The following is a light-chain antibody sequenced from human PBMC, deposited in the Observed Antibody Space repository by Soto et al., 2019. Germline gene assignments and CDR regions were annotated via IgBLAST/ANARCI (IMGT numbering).Light chain of an antibody. CDR2: LGS. V-gene: IGKV2-28*01. Sequence: DIVMTQSPLSLPVTPGEPASISCRSSQSLLYSNGYNYLDWYLQKPGQSPQLLIYLGSNRASGVPDRCSGSGSGTDFTLKISRVETEDVGVYYCMQTRQTPFTFGPGTKVDFK. J-gene: IGKJ3*01. CDR3: MQTRQTPFT. CDR1: QSLLYSNGYNY.